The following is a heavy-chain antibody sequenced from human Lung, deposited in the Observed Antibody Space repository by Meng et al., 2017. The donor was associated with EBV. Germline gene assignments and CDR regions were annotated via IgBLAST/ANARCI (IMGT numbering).Heavy chain of an antibody. CDR1: GYTFTTYP. D-gene: IGHD6-19*01. CDR3: ETLKYTSGFYGPAY. J-gene: IGHJ4*02. CDR2: FCTNPGNP. V-gene: IGHV7-4-1*02. Sequence: QLQLVQSGSTLKKPGATCKVTGKASGYTFTTYPLNWVRPAPGQWLEWMGWFCTNPGNPTYAPGFTGRFVFSVDTSVSTAYLQISSLKAEDTAVYYCETLKYTSGFYGPAYWGQGALVTVSS.